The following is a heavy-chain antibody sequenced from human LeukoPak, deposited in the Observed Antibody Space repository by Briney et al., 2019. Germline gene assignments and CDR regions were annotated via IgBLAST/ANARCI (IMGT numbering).Heavy chain of an antibody. V-gene: IGHV4-59*01. CDR2: IYYSGST. CDR3: ATGTYYYDSSGYPTPATGAFDI. Sequence: KPSETLSLTCTVSGGSISSYYWSRIRQPPGKGLEWIGYIYYSGSTNYNPSLKSRVTISVDTSKNQFSLKLSSVTAADTAVYYCATGTYYYDSSGYPTPATGAFDIWGQGTMVTVSS. D-gene: IGHD3-22*01. J-gene: IGHJ3*02. CDR1: GGSISSYY.